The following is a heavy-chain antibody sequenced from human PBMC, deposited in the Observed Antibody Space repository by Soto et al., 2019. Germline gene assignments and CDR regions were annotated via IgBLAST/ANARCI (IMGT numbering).Heavy chain of an antibody. Sequence: QVQLEQSGAEVKKPGSSVKISCKASGGTLSDHGVSWLRQAPGQGLEWVGGTIPVFNTVQYAPKFQGRVTIAADKSTNIAYMELGSLRSDDTAFYYCARGVYGSGNYYTGPSAFDIWGQGTLVIVSS. V-gene: IGHV1-69*06. CDR3: ARGVYGSGNYYTGPSAFDI. D-gene: IGHD3-10*01. CDR2: TIPVFNTV. J-gene: IGHJ3*02. CDR1: GGTLSDHG.